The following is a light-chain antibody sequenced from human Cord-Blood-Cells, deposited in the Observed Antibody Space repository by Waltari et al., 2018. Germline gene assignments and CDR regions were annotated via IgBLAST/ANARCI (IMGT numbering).Light chain of an antibody. CDR3: QQYNSYSPWT. CDR2: KAS. CDR1: QSISSW. Sequence: DIQMTQSPSTLSASVGDSVTITCRASQSISSWLAWYQQKPGKAPKLLIYKASSLESGVPSRFSGSGSGTEFTLTISSLQPDDFATYYGQQYNSYSPWTVGQGP. V-gene: IGKV1-5*03. J-gene: IGKJ1*01.